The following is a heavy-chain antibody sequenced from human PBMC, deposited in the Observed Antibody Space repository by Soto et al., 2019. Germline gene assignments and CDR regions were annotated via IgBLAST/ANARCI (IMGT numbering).Heavy chain of an antibody. CDR3: AREDIVVVPAAIEPPRQTGTPYNWFDP. D-gene: IGHD2-2*01. J-gene: IGHJ5*02. V-gene: IGHV3-21*01. CDR2: ISSSSSYI. Sequence: EVQLVESGGGLVKPGGSLRLSCAASGFTFSSYSMNWVRQAPGKRLEWVSSISSSSSYIYYADSVKGRFTISRDNAKNSLYLQMNSLRAEDTAVYYCAREDIVVVPAAIEPPRQTGTPYNWFDPWVQGTLVTVSS. CDR1: GFTFSSYS.